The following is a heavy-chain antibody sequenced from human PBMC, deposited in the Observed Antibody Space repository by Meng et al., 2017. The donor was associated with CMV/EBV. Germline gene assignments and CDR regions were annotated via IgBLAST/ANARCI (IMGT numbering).Heavy chain of an antibody. D-gene: IGHD3-10*01. J-gene: IGHJ4*02. CDR3: ARDRGENYFDH. Sequence: ASVKVSCKASGYTFTGYYIHWVRQAPGQGLDWMGWMNPRSGNTHYAQKFQGRVTMTRDTSISTAFMEMGRLRSDHSAVYFCARDRGENYFDHWGQGTLVTVSS. CDR1: GYTFTGYY. CDR2: MNPRSGNT. V-gene: IGHV1-2*02.